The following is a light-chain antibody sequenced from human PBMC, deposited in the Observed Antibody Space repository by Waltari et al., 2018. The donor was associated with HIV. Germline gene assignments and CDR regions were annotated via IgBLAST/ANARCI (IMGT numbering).Light chain of an antibody. CDR2: EVT. Sequence: QSALTQPPSASGSPGQSVTISCTGSSSDVGGYNYVSWYQQYPGKAPKLMISEVTKRPSGVPDRFSGSKSGNTASLTVSGLRAEDGAEYYCSSYAGNNILVFGGGTKLTVL. CDR3: SSYAGNNILV. V-gene: IGLV2-8*01. CDR1: SSDVGGYNY. J-gene: IGLJ2*01.